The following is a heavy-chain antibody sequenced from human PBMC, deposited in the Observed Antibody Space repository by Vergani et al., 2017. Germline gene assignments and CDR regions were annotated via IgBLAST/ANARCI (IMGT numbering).Heavy chain of an antibody. D-gene: IGHD1-14*01. Sequence: QVQLVQSGAEVKKPGASVKVSCKASGYTFTGYSMNWVRQAPGQGLEWMGWINPNSGGTNYAQKFQGRVTMTRDTSISTAYMELSRLRSDDTAVYYCARADRNLAFYYYYGMDVWGQGTTVTVSS. CDR3: ARADRNLAFYYYYGMDV. CDR1: GYTFTGYS. V-gene: IGHV1-2*02. J-gene: IGHJ6*02. CDR2: INPNSGGT.